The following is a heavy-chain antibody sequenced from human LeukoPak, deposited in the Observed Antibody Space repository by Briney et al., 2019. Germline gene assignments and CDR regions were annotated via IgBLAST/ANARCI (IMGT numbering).Heavy chain of an antibody. V-gene: IGHV1-8*01. D-gene: IGHD5-12*01. CDR3: GSYSGYAQ. Sequence: GASVKVSCKTSGYTFSSYDVNWVRQATGQGLEWTGWMNPDSGNTGYAQKFQGRLTMTRDTSINTAYMEPSSLTSEDTAVYYCGSYSGYAQWGQGTLVTVSS. CDR2: MNPDSGNT. CDR1: GYTFSSYD. J-gene: IGHJ4*02.